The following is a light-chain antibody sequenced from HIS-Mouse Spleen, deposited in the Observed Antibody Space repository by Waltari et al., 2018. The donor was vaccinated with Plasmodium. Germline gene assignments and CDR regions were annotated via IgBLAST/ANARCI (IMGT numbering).Light chain of an antibody. CDR1: QSISSY. Sequence: DIQMTQSPSSLSASVGDRVTITCRESQSISSYLNWYQQKPGKAPKLLIYAASSWQSGVPARFSGSGSGTDFTLTISSLQPEDFATYYCQQSYSTPPTFGGGTKVEIK. J-gene: IGKJ4*01. CDR3: QQSYSTPPT. V-gene: IGKV1-39*01. CDR2: AAS.